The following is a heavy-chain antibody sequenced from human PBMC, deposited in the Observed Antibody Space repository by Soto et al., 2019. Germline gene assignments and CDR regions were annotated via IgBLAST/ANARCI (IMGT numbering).Heavy chain of an antibody. CDR2: IYYSGST. CDR1: GCSISSSSCY. J-gene: IGHJ4*02. D-gene: IGHD1-26*01. CDR3: ARRGLVGATTFDY. Sequence: SETLSLTCTVSGCSISSSSCYWDWIRQPPGKGLEWIGSIYYSGSTYYNPSLKSRVTISVDTSKNQFSLKLSSVTAADTAVYYCARRGLVGATTFDYWGQGTLVTVSS. V-gene: IGHV4-39*01.